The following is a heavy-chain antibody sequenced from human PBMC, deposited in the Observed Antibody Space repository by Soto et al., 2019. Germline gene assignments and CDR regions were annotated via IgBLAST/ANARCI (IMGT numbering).Heavy chain of an antibody. Sequence: QVQLQESGPGLVKPSETLSLTCTVSGGSISSYYWSWIRQPPGKGLEWIGYIYYSGSTNYNPSLKSRVTISVDTSKNQFSLKLSSVTAADTAVYYCASTLVPAAMRSYYYYHMDVWGKGTTVTVSS. D-gene: IGHD2-2*01. J-gene: IGHJ6*03. V-gene: IGHV4-59*08. CDR2: IYYSGST. CDR3: ASTLVPAAMRSYYYYHMDV. CDR1: GGSISSYY.